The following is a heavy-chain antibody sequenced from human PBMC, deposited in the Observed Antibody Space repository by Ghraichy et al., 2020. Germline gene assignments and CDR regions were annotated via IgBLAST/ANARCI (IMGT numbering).Heavy chain of an antibody. V-gene: IGHV4-38-2*02. CDR3: ARVAHAGNPRFDF. Sequence: SETLSLTCTVSGYSISSGYYWGWIRQPPGKGLQWIGSIYHTGGTDYNPSLRSRVAISVDTSKNQFSLELSSVTAADTAVFFCARVAHAGNPRFDFWGQGTLVTVSS. CDR2: IYHTGGT. J-gene: IGHJ4*02. D-gene: IGHD6-13*01. CDR1: GYSISSGYY.